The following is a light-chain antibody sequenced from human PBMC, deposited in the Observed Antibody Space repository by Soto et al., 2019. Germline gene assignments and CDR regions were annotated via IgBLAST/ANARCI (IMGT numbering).Light chain of an antibody. CDR1: QSVSSSY. CDR3: QQSYRKT. J-gene: IGKJ1*01. V-gene: IGKV3-20*01. Sequence: EIVLTQSPGTLSLSPGERATLSCRASQSVSSSYLAWYQQKPGQAPRLLMYGASSRATGIPDRFSGSGSGTDFTLTISRLEPEDFAVYYCQQSYRKTFRQGTKVDIK. CDR2: GAS.